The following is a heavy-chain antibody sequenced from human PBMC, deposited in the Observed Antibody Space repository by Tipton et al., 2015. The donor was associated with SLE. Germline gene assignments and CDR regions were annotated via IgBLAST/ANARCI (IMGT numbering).Heavy chain of an antibody. CDR2: INHGGST. CDR3: ARVYSSSWYYYYYYMDV. Sequence: TLSLTCTVSGGSISSYYWSWIRQPPGKGLEWIGEINHGGSTHYKSSLKSRVTISIDMSKNQLSLKLTSVTAADTAVYYGARVYSSSWYYYYYYMDVWGKGTTVTVSS. V-gene: IGHV4-34*01. J-gene: IGHJ6*03. CDR1: GGSISSYY. D-gene: IGHD6-13*01.